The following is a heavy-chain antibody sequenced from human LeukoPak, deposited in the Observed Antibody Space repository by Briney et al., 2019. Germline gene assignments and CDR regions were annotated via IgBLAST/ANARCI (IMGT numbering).Heavy chain of an antibody. CDR2: ISSTSVYI. D-gene: IGHD3-22*01. J-gene: IGHJ4*02. CDR3: ARDAGYYDSSGHYNLLDY. CDR1: GFTFSTHT. V-gene: IGHV3-21*01. Sequence: GGSLRLSCAASGFTFSTHTMNWVRQAPGKGQEWVSSISSTSVYIYYADSLKGRLTISRDNAKNSLYLQVNSLRAEDTAVYYCARDAGYYDSSGHYNLLDYWGQGTLVTVSS.